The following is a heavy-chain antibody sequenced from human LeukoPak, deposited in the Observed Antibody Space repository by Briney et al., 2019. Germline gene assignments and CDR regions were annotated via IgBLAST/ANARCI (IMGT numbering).Heavy chain of an antibody. Sequence: GGSLRLSCPASGFSFSRYWMSWVRQAPGKGLEWVANIGEDGSEKYYVDSVEGRFIISRDNVKNSLYLQMNSLRAEDTAVYFCARAGSRGSVDFWGQGTLVTVSS. V-gene: IGHV3-7*01. D-gene: IGHD6-19*01. CDR1: GFSFSRYW. J-gene: IGHJ4*02. CDR3: ARAGSRGSVDF. CDR2: IGEDGSEK.